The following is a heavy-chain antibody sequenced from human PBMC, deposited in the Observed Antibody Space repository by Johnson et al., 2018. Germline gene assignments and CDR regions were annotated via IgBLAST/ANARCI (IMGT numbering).Heavy chain of an antibody. CDR1: GFTFSSYW. Sequence: VQLVESGGGVVQPGGSLRLSCVASGFTFSSYWMSWVRQAPGKGLEWVANIKPDGSVRYFLDSVKGRFTITADNARNSLYLEMNSLRAEDTALYYCAIEGWDRAFDVWGQGTTVTVSS. CDR2: IKPDGSVR. J-gene: IGHJ3*01. CDR3: AIEGWDRAFDV. V-gene: IGHV3-7*01. D-gene: IGHD1-26*01.